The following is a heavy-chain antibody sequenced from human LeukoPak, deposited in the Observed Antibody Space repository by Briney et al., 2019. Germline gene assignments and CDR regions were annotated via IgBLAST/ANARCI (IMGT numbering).Heavy chain of an antibody. Sequence: SETRSLTCTVPGDSFSSSSYNWGWIRQPPGKGLEWPGNVYFNGNTYYNPSLKSRVAISVDTSKNQFSLNLRSVTAADAAVYYCERQGGGGRAFDIWGQGTMVTVSS. J-gene: IGHJ3*02. CDR3: ERQGGGGRAFDI. V-gene: IGHV4-39*01. CDR1: GDSFSSSSYN. D-gene: IGHD1-26*01. CDR2: VYFNGNT.